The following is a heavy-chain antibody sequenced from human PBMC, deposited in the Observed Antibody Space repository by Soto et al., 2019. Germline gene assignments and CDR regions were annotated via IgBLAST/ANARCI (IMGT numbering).Heavy chain of an antibody. CDR3: AKNPHIVYDYSWFAH. CDR1: GYTLTELS. V-gene: IGHV1-24*01. D-gene: IGHD4-4*01. Sequence: ASVKVSCKVSGYTLTELSMHWVRQAPGKGLEWMGGFDPEDGETIYAQKFQGRVTMTEDTSTDTAYMELSSLRAEDTAVYFCAKNPHIVYDYSWFAHWGQGTLVTVSS. CDR2: FDPEDGET. J-gene: IGHJ5*02.